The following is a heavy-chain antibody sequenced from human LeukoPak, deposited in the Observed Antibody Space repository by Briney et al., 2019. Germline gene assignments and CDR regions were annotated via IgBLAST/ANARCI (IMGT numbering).Heavy chain of an antibody. D-gene: IGHD3-22*01. V-gene: IGHV3-66*02. CDR3: ARSPPMSQFDY. CDR1: GFTVSSNY. CDR2: IYSGGST. Sequence: PGGSLRLSCAASGFTVSSNYMSWVRQAPGKGLEWVSVIYSGGSTYYADSVKGRFTISRDNSKNTLYLQMNGLRAEDTAVYYCARSPPMSQFDYWGQGTLVTVSS. J-gene: IGHJ4*02.